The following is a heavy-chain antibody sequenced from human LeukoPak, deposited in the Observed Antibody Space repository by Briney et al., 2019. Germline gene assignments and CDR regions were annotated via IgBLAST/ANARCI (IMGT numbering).Heavy chain of an antibody. CDR3: VRGEVALNWFDP. V-gene: IGHV4-59*01. CDR1: GGSISSYY. J-gene: IGHJ5*02. D-gene: IGHD2-15*01. CDR2: TYYSGST. Sequence: SETLSLTCTVSGGSISSYYWTWIRQPPGKGLEWIAYTYYSGSTNYNPSLKSRVTISVDKSKNQFSLKLRSVTAADTAVYYCVRGEVALNWFDPWGQGTLVTVSS.